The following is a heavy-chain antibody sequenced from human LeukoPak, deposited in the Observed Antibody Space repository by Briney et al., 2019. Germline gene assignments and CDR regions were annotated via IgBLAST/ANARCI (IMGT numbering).Heavy chain of an antibody. CDR1: GFTFNKYW. Sequence: GGSLRLSCAASGFTFNKYWVHWVRQAPGKGLVWVSRISLDAATTSYADSVKGRFTISRDNVKNTVSLQMNSLRAEDTAIYYCARGASSGHYVSGDYWGQGTLVTVSA. D-gene: IGHD3-22*01. V-gene: IGHV3-74*01. CDR2: ISLDAATT. CDR3: ARGASSGHYVSGDY. J-gene: IGHJ4*02.